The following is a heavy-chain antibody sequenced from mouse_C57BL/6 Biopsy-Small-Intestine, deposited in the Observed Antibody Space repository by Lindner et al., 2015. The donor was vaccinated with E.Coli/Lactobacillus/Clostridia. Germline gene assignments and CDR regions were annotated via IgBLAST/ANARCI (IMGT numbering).Heavy chain of an antibody. CDR3: TKVPGGSRDYYYAMDY. CDR1: GFNIKDDY. D-gene: IGHD1-1*01. Sequence: VQLQESGAELVRPGASVKLSCTASGFNIKDDYMHWVKQRPEQGLEWIGWIDPENGDTEYASKFQGKATITADTSSNTAYLQLSSLTSEDTAVYYCTKVPGGSRDYYYAMDYWGQGTSVTVSS. J-gene: IGHJ4*01. CDR2: IDPENGDT. V-gene: IGHV14-4*01.